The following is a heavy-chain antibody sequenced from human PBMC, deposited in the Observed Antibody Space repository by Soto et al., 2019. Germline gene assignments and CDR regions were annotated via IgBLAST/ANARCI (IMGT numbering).Heavy chain of an antibody. V-gene: IGHV4-30-2*01. CDR3: ARVIGGYDYYYYYGMDV. CDR1: GGSISSGGYS. CDR2: IYHSGST. D-gene: IGHD5-12*01. Sequence: SETLSLTCAVSGGSISSGGYSWSWIRQPPGKGLEWIGYIYHSGSTYYNPSLKSRVTISVATSKNQFSLKLSSVTAADTAVYYCARVIGGYDYYYYYGMDVWGQGTTVPVSS. J-gene: IGHJ6*02.